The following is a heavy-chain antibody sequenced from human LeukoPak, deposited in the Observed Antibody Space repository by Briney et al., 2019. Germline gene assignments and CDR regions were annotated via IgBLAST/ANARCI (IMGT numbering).Heavy chain of an antibody. D-gene: IGHD1-1*01. V-gene: IGHV4-4*08. Sequence: PSETLSLTCAVSGGSISSYYWSWVRQPPGKRLEWIGYLHPRGNSNYNPSLESRVTISVDTSKNQFSLKLTSVTAADTAVYYCTRLATTNWYFDHWGRGTLVTVSS. J-gene: IGHJ2*01. CDR3: TRLATTNWYFDH. CDR2: LHPRGNS. CDR1: GGSISSYY.